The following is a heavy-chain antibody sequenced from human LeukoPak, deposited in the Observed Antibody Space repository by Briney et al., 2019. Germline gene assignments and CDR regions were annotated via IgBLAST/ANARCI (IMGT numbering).Heavy chain of an antibody. Sequence: GGSRRLSCAASGFTFSSYCMHWVRQAPGKGREGVAVICYDGSNKYYADSVKGRFTISRDNSKNTLYLQMNSLRAEDTAVYYCAKDLQTMVVEYYFDYWGQGTLVTVSS. V-gene: IGHV3-33*06. CDR1: GFTFSSYC. D-gene: IGHD2-15*01. CDR2: ICYDGSNK. J-gene: IGHJ4*02. CDR3: AKDLQTMVVEYYFDY.